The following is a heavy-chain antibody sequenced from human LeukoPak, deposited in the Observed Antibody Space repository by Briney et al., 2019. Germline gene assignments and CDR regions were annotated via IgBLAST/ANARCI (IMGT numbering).Heavy chain of an antibody. CDR2: IIPIFGTA. CDR3: AYYGSGSYYSPFDY. CDR1: GGTFSSYA. J-gene: IGHJ4*02. D-gene: IGHD3-10*01. V-gene: IGHV1-69*13. Sequence: SVKVSCKASGGTFSSYAISWVRQAPGQGLEWMGGIIPIFGTANYAQKFQGRVTITADESTSTAYMELSSLRSEDTAVHYCAYYGSGSYYSPFDYWGQGTLVTVSS.